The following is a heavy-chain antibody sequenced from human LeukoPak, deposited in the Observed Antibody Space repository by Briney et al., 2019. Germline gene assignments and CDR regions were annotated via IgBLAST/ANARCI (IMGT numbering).Heavy chain of an antibody. D-gene: IGHD6-19*01. CDR2: INANSGTT. CDR1: GFAFSFYA. J-gene: IGHJ5*01. V-gene: IGHV3-23*01. Sequence: HTGGSLRLSCAASGFAFSFYAMSWLRQPPGKGLEWVSTINANSGTTSYAASVRGRFTISRDNSRNTLYLQVSTLRAEDTAVYYCAKPISGGLAVTADWFDPWGQGTLVVVSS. CDR3: AKPISGGLAVTADWFDP.